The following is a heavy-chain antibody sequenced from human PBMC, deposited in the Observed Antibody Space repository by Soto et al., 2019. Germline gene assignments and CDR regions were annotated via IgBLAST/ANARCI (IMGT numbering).Heavy chain of an antibody. Sequence: ASVKVSCKASGYTFTGYYMHWVRQAPGQGLEWMGWINPNSGGTNYAQKFQGWVTMTRDTSISTAYMELSRLRSDDTAVYYCARGTIVVVPAAVTDFDYWGQGTLVTVS. CDR3: ARGTIVVVPAAVTDFDY. J-gene: IGHJ4*02. CDR1: GYTFTGYY. D-gene: IGHD2-2*01. CDR2: INPNSGGT. V-gene: IGHV1-2*04.